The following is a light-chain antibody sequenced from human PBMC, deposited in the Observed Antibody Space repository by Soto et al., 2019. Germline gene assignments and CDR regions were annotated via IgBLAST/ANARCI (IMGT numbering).Light chain of an antibody. CDR1: SSDVGGYNY. CDR3: CSYACSYTLV. V-gene: IGLV2-11*01. CDR2: DVN. Sequence: QSVLTQPRSVSGSPGQSVTISCSGTSSDVGGYNYVSWYQQHPGKAPKLMIYDVNKRHSGVPDRFSGSKSGNTASLTISGLHAEDDADYYCCSYACSYTLVFGTGTKVTVL. J-gene: IGLJ1*01.